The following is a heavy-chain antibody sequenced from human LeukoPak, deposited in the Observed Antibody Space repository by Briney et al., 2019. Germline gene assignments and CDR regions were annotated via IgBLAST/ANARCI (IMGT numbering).Heavy chain of an antibody. CDR3: ANYYYEILTGFYTWGDH. D-gene: IGHD3-9*01. J-gene: IGHJ4*02. Sequence: KPSETLSLTCTVSGGSISSSSYYWGWIRQPPGKGLEWIGSVSYSGSTYYNPSLKSRVTISVDTSKNQFSLKLSSMTAADTAVYYCANYYYEILTGFYTWGDHWGQGSLVTVSS. V-gene: IGHV4-39*07. CDR2: VSYSGST. CDR1: GGSISSSSYY.